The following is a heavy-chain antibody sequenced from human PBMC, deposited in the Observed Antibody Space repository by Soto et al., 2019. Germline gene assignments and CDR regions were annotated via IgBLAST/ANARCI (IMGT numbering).Heavy chain of an antibody. CDR3: SRYALPAAINYYYGMDV. D-gene: IGHD2-2*01. Sequence: SESLSPTCTVSCGSISSGGYYWSWLRQHPGKGLEWIGYIYYSGSTYYNPSLKSRGTISVDTSKNQCSLKLSSVTAADTAVYYCSRYALPAAINYYYGMDVWGQGTTVTGS. CDR2: IYYSGST. V-gene: IGHV4-31*03. CDR1: CGSISSGGYY. J-gene: IGHJ6*02.